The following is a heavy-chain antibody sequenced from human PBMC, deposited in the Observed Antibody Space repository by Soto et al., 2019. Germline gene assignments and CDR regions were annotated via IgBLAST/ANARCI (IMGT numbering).Heavy chain of an antibody. Sequence: EVQLVESGGGLVQPGGSLRLSCAASGFTFSSYWMSWVRQAPGKGLEWVANIKQDGSEKYYVDSVKGRFTISRDNAKNLLYLQMNSLRAEDTAVYYCARAPFIAARGYFDYWGQGTLVTVSS. V-gene: IGHV3-7*01. CDR1: GFTFSSYW. J-gene: IGHJ4*02. D-gene: IGHD6-13*01. CDR2: IKQDGSEK. CDR3: ARAPFIAARGYFDY.